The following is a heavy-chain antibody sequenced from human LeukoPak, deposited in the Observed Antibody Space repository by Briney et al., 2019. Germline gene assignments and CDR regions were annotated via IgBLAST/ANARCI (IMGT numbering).Heavy chain of an antibody. CDR2: INHSGST. J-gene: IGHJ4*02. Sequence: SETLSLTCAVYGGSFSGYYWSWIRQPPGKGLEWIGEINHSGSTNYNPSLKSRVTISVDTSKNQFSLKLSSVTAADTAVYYCARDDSSGYYLFDYWGQEALVTVSP. CDR1: GGSFSGYY. V-gene: IGHV4-34*01. D-gene: IGHD3-22*01. CDR3: ARDDSSGYYLFDY.